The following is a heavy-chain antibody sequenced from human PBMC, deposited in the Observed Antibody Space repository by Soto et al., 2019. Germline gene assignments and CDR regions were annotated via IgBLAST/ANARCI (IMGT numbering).Heavy chain of an antibody. D-gene: IGHD6-19*01. Sequence: GGSLRLSCAASGFTFSNAWMNWVRQAPGKGLEWVGRIKSKTDGGTTDYAAPVKGRFTISRDDSKNTLYLQMNSLKTEDTAVYYCTTDLDSSGWLTAALDPWGQGTLVTVSS. V-gene: IGHV3-15*07. CDR3: TTDLDSSGWLTAALDP. CDR1: GFTFSNAW. J-gene: IGHJ5*02. CDR2: IKSKTDGGTT.